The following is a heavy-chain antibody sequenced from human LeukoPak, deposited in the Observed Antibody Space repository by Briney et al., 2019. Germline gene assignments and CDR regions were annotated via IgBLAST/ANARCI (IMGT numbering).Heavy chain of an antibody. CDR1: GGSISSYY. CDR2: IYYSGST. D-gene: IGHD4-17*01. Sequence: PSETLSLTCTVSGGSISSYYWSWIRQPPGKGLEWIGYIYYSGSTNYNPSLKSRVTISVDTSKSQFSLKLSSVTAADTAVYYCATGTVTGYYYGMEVWGQRTTVTVSS. V-gene: IGHV4-59*01. J-gene: IGHJ6*02. CDR3: ATGTVTGYYYGMEV.